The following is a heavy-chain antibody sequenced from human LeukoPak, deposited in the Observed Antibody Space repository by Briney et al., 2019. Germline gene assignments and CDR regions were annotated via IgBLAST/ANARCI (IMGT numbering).Heavy chain of an antibody. CDR1: GFTFSSYG. V-gene: IGHV3-30*02. Sequence: GGSLRLSCAASGFTFSSYGMHWVRQAPGKGLEWVAFIRYGGSNKYYADSVKGRFTISRDNSKNTLYLQMNSLRAEDTAVYYCAKGDSIFGVVIPFDYWGQGTLVTVSS. D-gene: IGHD3-3*01. J-gene: IGHJ4*02. CDR3: AKGDSIFGVVIPFDY. CDR2: IRYGGSNK.